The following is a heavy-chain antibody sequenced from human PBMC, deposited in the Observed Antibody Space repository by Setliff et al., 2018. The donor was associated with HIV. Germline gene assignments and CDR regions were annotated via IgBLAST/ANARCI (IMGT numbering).Heavy chain of an antibody. D-gene: IGHD3-16*01. CDR3: AAVPWGHSSLIIDH. CDR1: GFTFSSYS. Sequence: PGESLKISCAASGFTFSSYSMNWVRQAPGKGLEWVSSISSSSSYIYYADSVKGRFTISRDNAKNSLYLQMNSLRAEDTAVYYCAAVPWGHSSLIIDHWGQGTPVTSPQ. V-gene: IGHV3-21*01. CDR2: ISSSSSYI. J-gene: IGHJ4*02.